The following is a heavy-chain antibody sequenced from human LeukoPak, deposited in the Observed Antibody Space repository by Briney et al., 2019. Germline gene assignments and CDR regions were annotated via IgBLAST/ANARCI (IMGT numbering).Heavy chain of an antibody. CDR1: GFTFSSNY. CDR3: AKKAYAKKKNWFDP. D-gene: IGHD4-17*01. CDR2: IYSGGST. Sequence: GGSLRLSCAASGFTFSSNYMSWVRQAPGKGLEWVSVIYSGGSTYYADSVKGRFTISRDNSKNTLYLQMNSLRAEDTAVYYCAKKAYAKKKNWFDPWGQGTLVTVSS. J-gene: IGHJ5*02. V-gene: IGHV3-53*01.